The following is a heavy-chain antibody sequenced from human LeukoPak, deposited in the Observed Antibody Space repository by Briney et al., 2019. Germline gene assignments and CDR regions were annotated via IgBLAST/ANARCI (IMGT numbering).Heavy chain of an antibody. J-gene: IGHJ4*02. CDR1: GITVSSND. V-gene: IGHV3-66*01. Sequence: GGSLRLSCAASGITVSSNDMSWVRQAPGKGLEWVSVIYSGGSTYYADSVKGRFTISRDISKNTLYLQMNSLGAEDTAVYYCARGPTVQEDLDYWGQGTLVTVSS. CDR2: IYSGGST. CDR3: ARGPTVQEDLDY.